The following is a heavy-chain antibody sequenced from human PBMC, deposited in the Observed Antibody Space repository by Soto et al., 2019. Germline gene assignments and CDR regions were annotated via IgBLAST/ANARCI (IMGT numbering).Heavy chain of an antibody. CDR1: GGTFSSYA. J-gene: IGHJ6*02. CDR2: IIPMFGTA. CDR3: ARVERRYCSSTSCTRDYYYYYGMDV. Sequence: QVQLVQSGAEVKKPGSSVKVSCKASGGTFSSYAISWVRQAPGQGLEWMGGIIPMFGTANYAQKFQGRVTITADKSTSTAYMELSSLRSEDTAVYYCARVERRYCSSTSCTRDYYYYYGMDVWGQGTTVTVSS. D-gene: IGHD2-2*01. V-gene: IGHV1-69*06.